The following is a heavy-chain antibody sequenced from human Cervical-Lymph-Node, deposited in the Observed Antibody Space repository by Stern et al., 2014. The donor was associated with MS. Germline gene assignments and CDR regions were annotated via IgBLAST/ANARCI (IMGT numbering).Heavy chain of an antibody. D-gene: IGHD2-21*02. Sequence: VQLVQSGAEVTKPGSSVKVSCKASGGTFSGYAISWVRQAPGQGLEWVGGIIPIMSSTAYAPNFQGRGTITADESTTTAYMELSSLRSVDTAVYYCARGAYCGGDCYWGWFDSWGQGTLVTVSS. CDR2: IIPIMSST. J-gene: IGHJ5*01. CDR1: GGTFSGYA. CDR3: ARGAYCGGDCYWGWFDS. V-gene: IGHV1-69*01.